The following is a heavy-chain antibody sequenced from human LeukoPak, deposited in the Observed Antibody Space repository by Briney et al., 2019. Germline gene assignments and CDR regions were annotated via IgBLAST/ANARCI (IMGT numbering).Heavy chain of an antibody. CDR2: IRYDGSNK. Sequence: PGGSLRLSCAASGFTFSSYGMHWVRQAPGKGLEWVAFIRYDGSNKYYADSVKGRFTISRDNSKNTQYLQMNSLRAEDTAVYYCAKDGDTMVRGVISPHAYFDYWGQGTLVTVSS. V-gene: IGHV3-30*02. D-gene: IGHD3-10*01. CDR3: AKDGDTMVRGVISPHAYFDY. CDR1: GFTFSSYG. J-gene: IGHJ4*02.